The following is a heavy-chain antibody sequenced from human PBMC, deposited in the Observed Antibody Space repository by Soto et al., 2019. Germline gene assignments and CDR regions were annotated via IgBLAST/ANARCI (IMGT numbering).Heavy chain of an antibody. CDR2: ISGSGGST. D-gene: IGHD3-22*01. Sequence: GGSLRLSCAASGFTFSSYAMSWVRQAPGKGLEWVSAISGSGGSTYYADSVKGRFTISRDNSKNTLYLQMNSLRAEDTAVYYCAKDWGYYDSSGYPAPYNWLDPWGQGTLVTVYS. V-gene: IGHV3-23*01. J-gene: IGHJ5*02. CDR3: AKDWGYYDSSGYPAPYNWLDP. CDR1: GFTFSSYA.